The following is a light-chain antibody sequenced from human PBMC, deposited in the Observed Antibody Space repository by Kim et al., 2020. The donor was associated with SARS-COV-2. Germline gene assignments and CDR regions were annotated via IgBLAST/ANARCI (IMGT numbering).Light chain of an antibody. V-gene: IGKV3-15*01. Sequence: LSVSPGERATLSCRASQSVSSNLAWYQQKPGQAPRLLIYGASTRATGTPARFSGSGSGTEFTLTISSLQSEDFAVYYCQQYNNWYTFGQGTKLEI. J-gene: IGKJ2*01. CDR2: GAS. CDR1: QSVSSN. CDR3: QQYNNWYT.